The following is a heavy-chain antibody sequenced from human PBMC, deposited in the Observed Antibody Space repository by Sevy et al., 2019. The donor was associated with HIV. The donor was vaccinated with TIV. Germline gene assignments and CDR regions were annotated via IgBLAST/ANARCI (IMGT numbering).Heavy chain of an antibody. J-gene: IGHJ4*02. CDR2: ISSSSSYI. CDR1: GFTFSSYS. Sequence: GESLKIYCAASGFTFSSYSMNWVRQAPGKGLEWVSSISSSSSYIYYADSVKGRFTISRDNAKNSLYLQMNSLRAEDTAVYYCARDLSEQWLVQGYFDYWGQGTLVTVSS. CDR3: ARDLSEQWLVQGYFDY. D-gene: IGHD6-19*01. V-gene: IGHV3-21*01.